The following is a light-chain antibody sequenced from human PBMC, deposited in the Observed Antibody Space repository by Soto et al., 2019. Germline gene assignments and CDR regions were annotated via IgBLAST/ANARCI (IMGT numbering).Light chain of an antibody. CDR1: QSVSSN. Sequence: EIVMTQSPATLSVSPGERATLSCRASQSVSSNLAWYQQKPGQAPRLLIYGASTRATAFPARFSGSGSGTEFTLTISSLQSEDFAVYYCQQYNNWPGTFGQGTKV. V-gene: IGKV3-15*01. CDR3: QQYNNWPGT. CDR2: GAS. J-gene: IGKJ1*01.